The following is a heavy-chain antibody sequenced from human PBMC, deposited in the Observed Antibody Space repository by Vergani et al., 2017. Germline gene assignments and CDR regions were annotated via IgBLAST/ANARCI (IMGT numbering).Heavy chain of an antibody. CDR1: GYSFTSHW. D-gene: IGHD6-19*01. J-gene: IGHJ5*02. V-gene: IGHV5-51*01. Sequence: EMQLVQSGAEVKKPGESLKISCKGSGYSFTSHWIGWVRQMPGKGLEWMGIIYPGDSDTRYSPSFQGQVTISADKSISTAYLQWSSLKASDTAMYYCARGYYSSGWYYNWFDPWGQGTLVTVSS. CDR2: IYPGDSDT. CDR3: ARGYYSSGWYYNWFDP.